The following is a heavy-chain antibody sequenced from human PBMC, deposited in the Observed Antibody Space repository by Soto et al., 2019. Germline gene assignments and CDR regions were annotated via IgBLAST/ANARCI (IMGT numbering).Heavy chain of an antibody. J-gene: IGHJ3*02. CDR1: GGSVSSYYW. CDR3: ARGCSSCLIGFDT. D-gene: IGHD6-19*01. CDR2: IFQSGKT. Sequence: SETLSLTCVVSGGSVSSYYWWSGVRQSPEKGLEWIGEIFQSGKTAYNPSLKSRATISLDKSQNQFSLSLSSVTAADTAMYYCARGCSSCLIGFDTWGQGTLDT. V-gene: IGHV4-4*02.